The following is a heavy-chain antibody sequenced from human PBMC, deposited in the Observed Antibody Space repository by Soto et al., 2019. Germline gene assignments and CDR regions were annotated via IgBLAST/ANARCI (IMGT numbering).Heavy chain of an antibody. CDR2: ISAYNGNT. D-gene: IGHD6-13*01. CDR1: GYTFTSYG. J-gene: IGHJ5*02. V-gene: IGHV1-18*01. CDR3: ARGGGYSSSWGNNWFDP. Sequence: ASGKVSCKASGYTFTSYGISWVRQAPGQGLEWMGWISAYNGNTNYAQKLQGRVTMTTDTSTSTAYMELRSLRSDDTAVYYCARGGGYSSSWGNNWFDPWGQGTLVTVSS.